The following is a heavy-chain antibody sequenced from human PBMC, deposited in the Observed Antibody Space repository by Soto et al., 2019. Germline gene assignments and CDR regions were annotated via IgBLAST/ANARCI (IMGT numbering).Heavy chain of an antibody. D-gene: IGHD3-10*01. CDR1: GGSISSYY. CDR2: IYYGEST. Sequence: ETLSLTCTVSGGSISSYYWSWIRQPPGKGLEWIGYIYYGESTNYNPSLKSRVTISVDTSKNQFSLKLSSVTAADTAVYYCARGYLNGWFDPWGQGTLVTVSS. J-gene: IGHJ5*02. V-gene: IGHV4-59*01. CDR3: ARGYLNGWFDP.